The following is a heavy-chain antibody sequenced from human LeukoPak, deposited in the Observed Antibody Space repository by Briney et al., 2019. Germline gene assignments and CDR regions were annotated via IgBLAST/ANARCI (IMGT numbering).Heavy chain of an antibody. CDR1: GYTFTGYY. CDR3: ARDLGRDSDY. J-gene: IGHJ4*02. D-gene: IGHD1-26*01. Sequence: EASVKVSCKASGYTFTGYYIHWVRQAPGQGLEWMGWIKPSSGGTNYAQNFQGRVTMTRDTSTSTVYMELSSLRSEDTAVYYCARDLGRDSDYWGQGTLVTVSS. V-gene: IGHV1-2*02. CDR2: IKPSSGGT.